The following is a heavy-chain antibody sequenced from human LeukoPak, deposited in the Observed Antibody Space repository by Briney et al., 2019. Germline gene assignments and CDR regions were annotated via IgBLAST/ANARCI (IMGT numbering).Heavy chain of an antibody. V-gene: IGHV3-64*01. CDR3: ARVQYSVGEAFDI. CDR1: GFTFSSYA. D-gene: IGHD2/OR15-2a*01. J-gene: IGHJ3*02. CDR2: ISSNGGST. Sequence: GGSLRLSCAASGFTFSSYAMHWVRQAPGKGLEYVSAISSNGGSTYYANSVKGRFTISRDNSKNTLYLQMGSLRAEDMAVYYCARVQYSVGEAFDIWGQGTMVTVSS.